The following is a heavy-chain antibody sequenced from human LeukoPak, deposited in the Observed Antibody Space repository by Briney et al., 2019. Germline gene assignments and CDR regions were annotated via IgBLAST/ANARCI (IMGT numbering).Heavy chain of an antibody. J-gene: IGHJ4*02. CDR1: GFTFSSYG. D-gene: IGHD3-22*01. V-gene: IGHV3-30*02. Sequence: GGSLRLSCAASGFTFSSYGMHWVRQAPGKGLEWVAFIRYDGSNKYYADSVKGRFTISRDNSKNTLYHQMNSLRAEDTAVYYCAKDRARGDSSGYYLKREYYFDYWGQGTLVTVSS. CDR2: IRYDGSNK. CDR3: AKDRARGDSSGYYLKREYYFDY.